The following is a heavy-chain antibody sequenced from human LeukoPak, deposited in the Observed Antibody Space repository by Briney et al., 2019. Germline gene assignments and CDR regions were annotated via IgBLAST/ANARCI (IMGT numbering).Heavy chain of an antibody. CDR3: ARRPWYDFNWFDP. Sequence: SETLSLTCAVYGGSFSGYYWSWIRQPPGKGLEWIGEINHSGSTNYNPSLKSRVTISVDTSKDQFSLKLSSVTAADTAVYYCARRPWYDFNWFDPWGQGTLVTVSS. CDR1: GGSFSGYY. V-gene: IGHV4-34*01. J-gene: IGHJ5*02. D-gene: IGHD1-20*01. CDR2: INHSGST.